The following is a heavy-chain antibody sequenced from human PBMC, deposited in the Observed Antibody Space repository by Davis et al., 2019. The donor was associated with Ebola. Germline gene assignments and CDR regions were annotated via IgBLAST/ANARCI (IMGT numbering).Heavy chain of an antibody. Sequence: GESLKISCAASGFTFSSYAMSWVRQAPGKGLEWVSAISGSGGSTYYADSVKGRFTISRDNSKNTLYLQMNSLRAEDTAVYYCAKDFVLGRYSSSWFSDYWGQGTLVTVSS. CDR3: AKDFVLGRYSSSWFSDY. CDR1: GFTFSSYA. D-gene: IGHD6-13*01. V-gene: IGHV3-23*01. J-gene: IGHJ4*02. CDR2: ISGSGGST.